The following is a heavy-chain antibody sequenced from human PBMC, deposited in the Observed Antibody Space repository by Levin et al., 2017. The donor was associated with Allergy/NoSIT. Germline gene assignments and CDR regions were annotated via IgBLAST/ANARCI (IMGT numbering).Heavy chain of an antibody. Sequence: PAGGSLRLSCAASGFDFKNSWMDWVRQAPGKGLEWVANINVDGNEKYYVGSVRGRFTISRDNARNSLYLQMDNLRAEDTAVYYCARSLDYCGQGSLVIVSS. CDR2: INVDGNEK. CDR1: GFDFKNSW. V-gene: IGHV3-7*03. CDR3: ARSLDY. J-gene: IGHJ4*02.